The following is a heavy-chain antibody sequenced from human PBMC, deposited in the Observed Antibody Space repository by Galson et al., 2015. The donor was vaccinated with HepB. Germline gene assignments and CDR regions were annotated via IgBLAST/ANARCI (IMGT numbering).Heavy chain of an antibody. Sequence: SLRLSCAASGFTFSSYSMNWVRQAPGKGLEWVSSISSSSSYIYYADSVKGRFTISRDNAKNSLYLQMNSLRAEDTAVYYCARDPLVLLPPADAFDIWGQGTMVTVSS. V-gene: IGHV3-21*01. CDR3: ARDPLVLLPPADAFDI. D-gene: IGHD2-15*01. CDR1: GFTFSSYS. J-gene: IGHJ3*02. CDR2: ISSSSSYI.